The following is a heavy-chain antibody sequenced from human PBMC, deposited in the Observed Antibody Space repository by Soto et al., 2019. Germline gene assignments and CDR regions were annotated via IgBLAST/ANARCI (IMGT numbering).Heavy chain of an antibody. CDR3: ATEDGYNLIYPH. V-gene: IGHV3-23*01. CDR1: GFTFSSYA. D-gene: IGHD5-12*01. CDR2: ISGSGGST. J-gene: IGHJ4*02. Sequence: LSLTCAASGFTFSSYAMSWVRQAPGKGLEWVSAISGSGGSTYYADSVKGRFTISRDNSKNTLYLQMNSLRAEDTAVYYCATEDGYNLIYPHWGQGTLVTVSS.